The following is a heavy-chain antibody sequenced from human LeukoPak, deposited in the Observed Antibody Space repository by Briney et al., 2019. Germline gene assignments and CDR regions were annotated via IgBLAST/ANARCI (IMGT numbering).Heavy chain of an antibody. CDR3: ARQTRSSATVTTFRPYWFDP. V-gene: IGHV4-39*01. J-gene: IGHJ5*02. D-gene: IGHD4-17*01. CDR2: IYYSGNT. Sequence: PSETLSLTCTVSGGSISSSSYYWGWIRQPPGKGLEWIGSIYYSGNTYYNPSLKSRVTISVDTSKNQFSLKLSSVTAADTAVYYCARQTRSSATVTTFRPYWFDPWGQGTLVTVSS. CDR1: GGSISSSSYY.